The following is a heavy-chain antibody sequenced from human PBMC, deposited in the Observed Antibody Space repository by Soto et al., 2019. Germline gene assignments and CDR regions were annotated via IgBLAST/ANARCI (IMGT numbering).Heavy chain of an antibody. J-gene: IGHJ5*02. CDR2: IYYSGST. Sequence: NPSETLSLTSTVSGGPISSGDYYWSWIRQPPGKGLEWIGYIYYSGSTYYNPSLKSRVTISVDTSKNQFSLKLSSVTAADTAVYYCARAELRPWFDPWGQGTLVTVS. CDR3: ARAELRPWFDP. CDR1: GGPISSGDYY. D-gene: IGHD3-16*01. V-gene: IGHV4-30-4*01.